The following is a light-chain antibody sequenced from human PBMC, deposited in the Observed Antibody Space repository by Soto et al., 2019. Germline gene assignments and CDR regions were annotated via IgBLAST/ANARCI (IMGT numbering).Light chain of an antibody. CDR1: SSDLGAYKY. J-gene: IGLJ1*01. CDR2: EVS. Sequence: QSVLTQPASVSGSPGQSITISCAGTSSDLGAYKYVSWYQQHPDKAPTLILYEVSRRPSGVSNRFSGSKSGNTASLTISGLLAEDEADYSCSSYTNTSTLVFGTGTKVTVL. CDR3: SSYTNTSTLV. V-gene: IGLV2-14*03.